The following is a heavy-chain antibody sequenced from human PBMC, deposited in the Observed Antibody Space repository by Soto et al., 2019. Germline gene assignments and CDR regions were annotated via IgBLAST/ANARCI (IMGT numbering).Heavy chain of an antibody. Sequence: SVKVSCKASGGTFSSYAFSWVRQAPGQGLEWMGGIIPIFGTANYAQKFQGRVTITADESTSTAYMELSSLRFEDTAVYYCARAIVGPTTTGWLDPWGQGTLVTVSS. J-gene: IGHJ5*02. CDR2: IIPIFGTA. CDR1: GGTFSSYA. CDR3: ARAIVGPTTTGWLDP. V-gene: IGHV1-69*13. D-gene: IGHD1-26*01.